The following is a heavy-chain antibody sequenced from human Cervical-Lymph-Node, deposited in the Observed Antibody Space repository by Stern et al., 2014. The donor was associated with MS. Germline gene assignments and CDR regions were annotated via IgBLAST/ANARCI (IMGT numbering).Heavy chain of an antibody. CDR2: IYHSGSS. V-gene: IGHV4-61*08. J-gene: IGHJ4*02. CDR1: GGSVSSDAYY. Sequence: QVQLVESGPGLVKPSETLSLTCTVSGGSVSSDAYYWSWIRQSPGKGLEWIGYIYHSGSSSYNPSLKSRVTMSVDTSKNQVSLRLTSVTAADTAVYYCGKQVREWGRGTLVTVSS. CDR3: GKQVRE.